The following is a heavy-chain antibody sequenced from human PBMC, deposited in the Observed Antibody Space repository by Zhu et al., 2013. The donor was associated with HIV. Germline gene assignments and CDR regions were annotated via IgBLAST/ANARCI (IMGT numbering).Heavy chain of an antibody. CDR1: DTPSQVND. Sequence: QVRSWCSLGREVRSLGRQXRSPARLLDTPSQVNDINWVRQATGQGLEWMGWMNPTSGNTGYAQKFQGRVTMTRNTSITTAYMELSSLRSDDTAVYYCARGRKGITGTTGTTVVYFDSWGQGTLVTVSS. CDR2: MNPTSGNT. D-gene: IGHD1-20*01. CDR3: ARGRKGITGTTGTTVVYFDS. V-gene: IGHV1-8*01. J-gene: IGHJ4*02.